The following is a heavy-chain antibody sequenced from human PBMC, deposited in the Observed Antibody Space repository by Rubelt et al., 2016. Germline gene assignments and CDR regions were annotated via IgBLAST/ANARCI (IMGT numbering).Heavy chain of an antibody. J-gene: IGHJ3*02. V-gene: IGHV3-23*01. CDR3: AKGYSASYRDSFDI. CDR2: ISGSGGST. D-gene: IGHD1-26*01. Sequence: EVQLLESGGGLVQPGGSLRLSCAASGFTFSSYAMSWVRQAPGKGLEWVSAISGSGGSTYYADFVKGRFTISRDNSQDTLNQEMNGRRTEDTAGYYCAKGYSASYRDSFDIGGQGTMVTVSS. CDR1: GFTFSSYA.